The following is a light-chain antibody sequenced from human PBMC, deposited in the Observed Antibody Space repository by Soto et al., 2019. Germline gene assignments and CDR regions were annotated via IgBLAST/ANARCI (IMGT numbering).Light chain of an antibody. CDR1: QSVSSN. V-gene: IGKV3-20*01. CDR2: GAS. CDR3: QQYGSSSWT. Sequence: EIVLTQSPATLSLSPGERATLSCRASQSVSSNLAWYQQKPGQAPRLLMYGASSRATGIPDRFSGSGSGTDFTLNISRLEPEDFAVYYCQQYGSSSWTFGQGTKVDIK. J-gene: IGKJ1*01.